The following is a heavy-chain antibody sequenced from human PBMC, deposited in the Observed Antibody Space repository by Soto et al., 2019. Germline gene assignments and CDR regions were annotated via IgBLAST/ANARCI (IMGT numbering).Heavy chain of an antibody. V-gene: IGHV4-30-2*01. CDR1: GGSISSGGYS. CDR2: IYHSGST. Sequence: SETLSLTCAVSGGSISSGGYSWSWIRQPPGKGLEWIGYIYHSGSTYYNPSLKSRVTISVDRSKNQFSLKLSSVTAADTAVYYRACDTRGHFDYWGQGTLVPV. D-gene: IGHD3-10*01. J-gene: IGHJ4*02. CDR3: ACDTRGHFDY.